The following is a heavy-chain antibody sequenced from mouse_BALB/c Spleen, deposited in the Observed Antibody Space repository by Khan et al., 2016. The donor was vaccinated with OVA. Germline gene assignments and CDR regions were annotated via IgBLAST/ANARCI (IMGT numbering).Heavy chain of an antibody. V-gene: IGHV3-2*02. CDR3: AVINGGGFDY. CDR2: ISYSGNT. Sequence: EVQLQESGPGLVKPSQSLSLTCTVTGYSITSDYAWNWIRQFPGNKLEWMGYISYSGNTKYNPSLKSQISITLDTSKNQFFLQLNSVTIEDTATYFCAVINGGGFDYGGKGTTLTVSS. CDR1: GYSITSDYA. J-gene: IGHJ2*01.